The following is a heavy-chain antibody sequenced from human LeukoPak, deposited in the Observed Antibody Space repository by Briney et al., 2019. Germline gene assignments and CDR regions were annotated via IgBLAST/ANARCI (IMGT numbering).Heavy chain of an antibody. CDR2: IKEDGSEK. D-gene: IGHD3-22*01. CDR1: GFTFINYR. V-gene: IGHV3-7*01. Sequence: GGSLRLSCVTSGFTFINYRMSWVRQAPGKGLEWVAKIKEDGSEKKYVDSVQGRFTISRNNAADAVYLEMNSLRVEDTAIYYCTRMLLYESSGSRPPDYWGQGTLVTVSS. J-gene: IGHJ4*02. CDR3: TRMLLYESSGSRPPDY.